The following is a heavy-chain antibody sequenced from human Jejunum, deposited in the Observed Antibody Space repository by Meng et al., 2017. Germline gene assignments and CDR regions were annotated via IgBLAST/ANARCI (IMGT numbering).Heavy chain of an antibody. CDR2: VFHSGTP. CDR3: ASRPVGIRTYYFDC. V-gene: IGHV4-4*02. Sequence: GHMQAWGPGLVKPSGTLSLTCAVSGGSIASTKWWSGVRQTPGKGLEWIGEVFHSGTPNYNPSLMSRLTMSVDKSKNQFSLNLTSVTAADTAVYYCASRPVGIRTYYFDCWGQGTLVTVSS. D-gene: IGHD2-21*01. J-gene: IGHJ4*02. CDR1: GGSIASTKW.